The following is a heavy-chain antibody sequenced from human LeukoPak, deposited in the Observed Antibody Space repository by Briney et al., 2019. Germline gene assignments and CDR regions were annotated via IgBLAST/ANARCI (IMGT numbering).Heavy chain of an antibody. J-gene: IGHJ4*02. V-gene: IGHV5-51*01. CDR2: IYPGDSDT. CDR1: GYSFTTYW. Sequence: GESLKISCKGSGYSFTTYWIGWVRQMPGEGLEWMGIIYPGDSDTRYSPSFQGQVNISADKSISTAYLQWSSLKASDTAMYYCVRRTTGEYYFDYWGQGTLVTVSS. CDR3: VRRTTGEYYFDY. D-gene: IGHD7-27*01.